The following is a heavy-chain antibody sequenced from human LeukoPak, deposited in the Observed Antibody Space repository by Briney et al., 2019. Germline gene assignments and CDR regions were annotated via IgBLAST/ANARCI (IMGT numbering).Heavy chain of an antibody. D-gene: IGHD3-10*01. CDR2: INTYNGNT. J-gene: IGHJ6*03. Sequence: GASVKVSCKASGYTFTSYGVSWVRQAPGQGLEWMGWINTYNGNTNYAQKVQGRVTMTTDTSTSTAYMELRSLRSDDTAVYYCAXDLHRVVVRGVPHYYYMDVWGKGTTVTISS. CDR3: AXDLHRVVVRGVPHYYYMDV. V-gene: IGHV1-18*01. CDR1: GYTFTSYG.